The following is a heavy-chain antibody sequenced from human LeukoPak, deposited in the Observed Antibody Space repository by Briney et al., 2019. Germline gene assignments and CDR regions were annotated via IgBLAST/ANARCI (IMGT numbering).Heavy chain of an antibody. J-gene: IGHJ4*02. CDR3: ARDLKSIAAHD. CDR2: ISGSGGST. Sequence: GGSQRLSCAASGFTFSSYAMSWVRQAPGKGLEWVSAISGSGGSTYYADSVKGRFTISRDNAKNSLYLQMNSLRAEDPAVYYCARDLKSIAAHDWGQGTLVTVSS. CDR1: GFTFSSYA. V-gene: IGHV3-23*01. D-gene: IGHD6-6*01.